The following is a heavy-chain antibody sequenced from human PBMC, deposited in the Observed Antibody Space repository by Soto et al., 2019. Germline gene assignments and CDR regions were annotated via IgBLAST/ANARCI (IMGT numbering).Heavy chain of an antibody. CDR3: AKCGWEYNWFDP. CDR2: INPNSGGT. Sequence: ASVKVSCKASGYSLSGYYLHWVRQAPGQGPEWMGWINPNSGGTNYAPKFQGRVTMTRDTSISTAYMELTRLGSDDTAVYYCAKCGWEYNWFDPWGQGTLVTVSS. J-gene: IGHJ5*02. CDR1: GYSLSGYY. D-gene: IGHD1-26*01. V-gene: IGHV1-2*02.